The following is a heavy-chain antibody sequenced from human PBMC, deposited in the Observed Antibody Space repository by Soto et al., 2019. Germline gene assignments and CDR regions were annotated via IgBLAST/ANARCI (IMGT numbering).Heavy chain of an antibody. CDR1: GFTFSSYG. CDR3: ARDEIYDSSGYYAN. J-gene: IGHJ4*02. Sequence: SLRLSCAASGFTFSSYGMHWVRQAPGKGLEWVAVIWYDGSNKYYADSVKGRFTISRDNSKNTLYLQMNSLRAEDTAVYYCARDEIYDSSGYYANWGQGTLVTVSS. D-gene: IGHD3-22*01. CDR2: IWYDGSNK. V-gene: IGHV3-33*01.